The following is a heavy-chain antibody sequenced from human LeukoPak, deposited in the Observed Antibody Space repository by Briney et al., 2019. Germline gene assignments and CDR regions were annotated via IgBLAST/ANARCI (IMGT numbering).Heavy chain of an antibody. CDR1: GGSLSSYY. Sequence: PSETLSLTCTVSGGSLSSYYWSWLRQPAGKGLEWIGRIYTSGSTNYNPSLKSRVTMSVDTSKNQFSLKLSSVTAADTAVYYCARDPSYYYDSSGYPLGAFDIWGQGTMVTVSS. CDR2: IYTSGST. D-gene: IGHD3-22*01. J-gene: IGHJ3*02. V-gene: IGHV4-4*07. CDR3: ARDPSYYYDSSGYPLGAFDI.